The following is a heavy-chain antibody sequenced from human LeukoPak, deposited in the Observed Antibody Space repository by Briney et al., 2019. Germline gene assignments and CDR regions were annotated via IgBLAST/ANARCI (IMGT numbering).Heavy chain of an antibody. D-gene: IGHD4-17*01. V-gene: IGHV3-30*04. CDR3: ARDYNDLTTVTTTYYFDY. Sequence: WGSLRLSCAASGFTFSSYAMHWVRQAPGKGLEWVAVISYDGSNKYYADSVKGRFTISRDNSKNTLYLQMNSLRAEDTAVYYCARDYNDLTTVTTTYYFDYWGQGTLVTVSS. CDR2: ISYDGSNK. J-gene: IGHJ4*02. CDR1: GFTFSSYA.